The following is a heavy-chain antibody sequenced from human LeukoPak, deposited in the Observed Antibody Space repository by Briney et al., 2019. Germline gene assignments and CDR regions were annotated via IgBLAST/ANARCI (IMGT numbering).Heavy chain of an antibody. CDR3: ARPTRADDAFDI. CDR1: GYTFTSYD. CDR2: MNPNGGNT. J-gene: IGHJ3*02. Sequence: ASVKVSCKASGYTFTSYDINWVRQATGQGLEWMGWMNPNGGNTGYAQKFQGRVTMTRNTSISTAYMELSSLRSEDTAVYYCARPTRADDAFDIWGQGTMVTVSS. V-gene: IGHV1-8*01.